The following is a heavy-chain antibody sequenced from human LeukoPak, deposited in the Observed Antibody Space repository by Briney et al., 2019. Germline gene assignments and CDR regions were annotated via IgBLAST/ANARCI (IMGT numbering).Heavy chain of an antibody. CDR1: GYTFTNYG. J-gene: IGHJ4*02. D-gene: IGHD3-10*01. CDR2: INTYNGHT. Sequence: GSSVKVSCKASGYTFTNYGISWVRQAPGQGREWMGWINTYNGHTNYAQKLQGRVTMTTDTSASTAYMEVRSLTSDDPAVYYCARGTLYYGSAPLDYWGKGTLVTVSS. V-gene: IGHV1-18*01. CDR3: ARGTLYYGSAPLDY.